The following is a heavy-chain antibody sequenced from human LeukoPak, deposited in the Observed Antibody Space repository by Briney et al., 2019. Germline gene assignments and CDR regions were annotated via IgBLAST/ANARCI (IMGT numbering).Heavy chain of an antibody. J-gene: IGHJ4*02. CDR2: IYYSGNT. CDR3: ARVGYSSGWVDY. CDR1: GVSISSSNSY. D-gene: IGHD6-19*01. Sequence: SETLSLTCTVSGVSISSSNSYRGWIRQPPGKGLEWIGSIYYSGNTYYNASLKSQVSISIDTSKNQFSLKLSSVTAADTAVYYCARVGYSSGWVDYWGQGTLVTVSS. V-gene: IGHV4-39*07.